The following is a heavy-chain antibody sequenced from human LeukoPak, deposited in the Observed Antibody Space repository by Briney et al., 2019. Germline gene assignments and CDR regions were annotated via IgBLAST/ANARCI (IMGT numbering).Heavy chain of an antibody. Sequence: SETLSLTCTVSGGSISSSIYYWGWIRQSPGKGLEWIGSIYYSGSTYYNPSLKSRVTLSVDTSKNQYSLKVTSVTAADTAVYYCARPVPSRLGWFDPWGQGTLVTVSS. CDR1: GGSISSSIYY. D-gene: IGHD1-1*01. V-gene: IGHV4-39*07. CDR2: IYYSGST. J-gene: IGHJ5*02. CDR3: ARPVPSRLGWFDP.